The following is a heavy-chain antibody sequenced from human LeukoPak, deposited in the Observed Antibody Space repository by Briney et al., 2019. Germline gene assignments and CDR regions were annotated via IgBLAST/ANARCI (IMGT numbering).Heavy chain of an antibody. Sequence: GGSLRLSCTASGFTFGDYAMSWFRQAPRKGLEWVGFIRSKAYGGTTEYAASVKGRFTISRDDSKSIAYLQMNSLKTEDTAVYYCTRDISSPAFDYWGQGTLVTVSS. D-gene: IGHD6-13*01. CDR2: IRSKAYGGTT. CDR1: GFTFGDYA. CDR3: TRDISSPAFDY. J-gene: IGHJ4*02. V-gene: IGHV3-49*03.